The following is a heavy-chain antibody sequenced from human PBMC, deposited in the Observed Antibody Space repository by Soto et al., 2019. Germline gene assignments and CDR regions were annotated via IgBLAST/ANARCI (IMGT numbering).Heavy chain of an antibody. D-gene: IGHD2-2*01. J-gene: IGHJ5*02. CDR2: IYYSGST. Sequence: TSDTLSLTCTVSGGSISSSSYYWGWIRQPPGKGLEWIGSIYYSGSTYYNPSLKSRVTISVDTSKNQFSLKLSSVTAADTAVYYCARVPDRWGQGTLATV. CDR3: ARVPDR. V-gene: IGHV4-39*01. CDR1: GGSISSSSYY.